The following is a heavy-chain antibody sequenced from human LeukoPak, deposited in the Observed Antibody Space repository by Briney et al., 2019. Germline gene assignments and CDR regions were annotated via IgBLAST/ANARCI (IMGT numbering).Heavy chain of an antibody. D-gene: IGHD3-22*01. CDR2: IKQDGSEK. J-gene: IGHJ4*02. CDR3: VRDWGYDSSGYWQKYFDT. V-gene: IGHV3-7*01. CDR1: GFTFSSYW. Sequence: GGSLRLSCAASGFTFSSYWMSWVRQAPGKGLEWVANIKQDGSEKYYVDSVKGRFTISRDNAKNTVYLQTNSLRAEDTAVYYCVRDWGYDSSGYWQKYFDTWGQGTLVTVSS.